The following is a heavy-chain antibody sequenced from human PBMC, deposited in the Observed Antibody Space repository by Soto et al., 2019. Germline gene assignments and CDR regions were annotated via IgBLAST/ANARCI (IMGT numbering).Heavy chain of an antibody. D-gene: IGHD3-10*01. CDR1: GFTFSNYA. CDR2: ISSNGGST. J-gene: IGHJ6*02. V-gene: IGHV3-64D*08. CDR3: VKGGDFYGSGSYYRNYYYYGMDV. Sequence: GGSLRLSCSASGFTFSNYAIHWVRQAPWKGLEYVSAISSNGGSTYYADSVKGRFTISRDNSKNTLYLQMSSLKTEDTAVYYCVKGGDFYGSGSYYRNYYYYGMDVWGQGTTVTVSS.